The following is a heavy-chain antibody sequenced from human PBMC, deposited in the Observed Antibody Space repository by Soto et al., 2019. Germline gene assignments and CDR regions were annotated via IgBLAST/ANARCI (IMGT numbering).Heavy chain of an antibody. CDR2: ISSSSSTI. CDR3: ATLEGYDSSGYPDY. V-gene: IGHV3-48*02. CDR1: GFTFSSYS. D-gene: IGHD3-22*01. J-gene: IGHJ4*02. Sequence: PGGSLRLSCAASGFTFSSYSMNWVRQAPGKGLEWVSYISSSSSTIYYADSVKGRFTISRDNAKNSLYLQMNSLRDEDTAVYYCATLEGYDSSGYPDYWGQGTPVTVSS.